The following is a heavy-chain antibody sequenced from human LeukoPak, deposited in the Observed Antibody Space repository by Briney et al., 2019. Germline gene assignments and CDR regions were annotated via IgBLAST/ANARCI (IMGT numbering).Heavy chain of an antibody. CDR1: GGTFSSYA. Sequence: GSSVKVSCKASGGTFSSYAISWVRQAPGHGLEWMGRIIPILGIASYAQKFQGRVTITADKSTSTAYMELSSLRSEDTAVYYCARESCISTTCLNWFDPWGQGTLVTVSS. CDR3: ARESCISTTCLNWFDP. D-gene: IGHD2-2*01. CDR2: IIPILGIA. J-gene: IGHJ5*02. V-gene: IGHV1-69*04.